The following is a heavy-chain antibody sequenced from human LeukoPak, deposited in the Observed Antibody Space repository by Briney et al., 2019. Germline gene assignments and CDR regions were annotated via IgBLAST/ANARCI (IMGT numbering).Heavy chain of an antibody. J-gene: IGHJ5*02. CDR1: GGSISSYY. Sequence: SETLSLTCTVSGGSISSYYWSWIRQPPGKGLEWIGYIYYSGSTNYNPSLKSRVTISVDTSKNQSSLKLSSVTAADTAVYYCARGGGSSSSMRNWFDPWGQGTLVTVSS. V-gene: IGHV4-59*01. CDR3: ARGGGSSSSMRNWFDP. CDR2: IYYSGST. D-gene: IGHD6-6*01.